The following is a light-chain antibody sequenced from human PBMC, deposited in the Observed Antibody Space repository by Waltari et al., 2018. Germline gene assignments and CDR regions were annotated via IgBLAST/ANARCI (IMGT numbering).Light chain of an antibody. Sequence: EIVLTQSPGTLSLSPGDRASLSCRTSQSVSSNYLAWYQQRPGQAPRLLIYGASSRAIGIPDRFSGSGSGTEFTLTISRLEPEDFAVYYCQQYGTSPRTFGQGTKVEIK. CDR1: QSVSSNY. V-gene: IGKV3-20*01. CDR2: GAS. CDR3: QQYGTSPRT. J-gene: IGKJ1*01.